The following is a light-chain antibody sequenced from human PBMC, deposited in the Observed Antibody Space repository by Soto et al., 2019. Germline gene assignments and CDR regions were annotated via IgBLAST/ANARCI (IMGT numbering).Light chain of an antibody. V-gene: IGLV2-14*01. CDR2: EVT. Sequence: QSALTQPASVSGSPGQSITISCTGTSTDVGGYNFVSWYQQHPGKAPKLMIYEVTNRPSEVSNRFSGSKSGNTASLTISGLQAEDEADYFCSSNTSSRAYLFGTGTKLTVL. CDR1: STDVGGYNF. J-gene: IGLJ1*01. CDR3: SSNTSSRAYL.